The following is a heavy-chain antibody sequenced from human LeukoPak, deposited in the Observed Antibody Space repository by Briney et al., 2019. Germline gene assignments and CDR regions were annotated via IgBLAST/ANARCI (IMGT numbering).Heavy chain of an antibody. D-gene: IGHD3-10*01. J-gene: IGHJ6*03. CDR2: ISSSCSTI. Sequence: PGGSLRLSCAASGFTFSDYYMSWIRQAPGKGLEWVSYISSSCSTIYYADSVKGRFTISRDNAKNSLYLQMNSLRAEDTAVYYCARDFRGVKDGYYYYYMDVWGKGTTVTISS. V-gene: IGHV3-11*01. CDR1: GFTFSDYY. CDR3: ARDFRGVKDGYYYYYMDV.